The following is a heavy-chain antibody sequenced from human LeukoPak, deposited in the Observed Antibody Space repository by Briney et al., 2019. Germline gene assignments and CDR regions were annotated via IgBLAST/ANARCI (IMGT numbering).Heavy chain of an antibody. CDR1: GFTFSSYA. Sequence: HPGGSLRLSCAASGFTFSSYAMSWVRQAPGKGLEWVSAISGSGGSTYYADSVKGRFTISRDNSKNTLYLQMDSLRAEDTAVYYCAMKGIAVAGTADYWGQGTLVTVSS. V-gene: IGHV3-23*01. D-gene: IGHD6-19*01. J-gene: IGHJ4*02. CDR2: ISGSGGST. CDR3: AMKGIAVAGTADY.